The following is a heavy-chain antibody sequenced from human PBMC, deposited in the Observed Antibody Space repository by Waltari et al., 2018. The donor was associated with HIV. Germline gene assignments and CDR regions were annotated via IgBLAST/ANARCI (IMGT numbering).Heavy chain of an antibody. CDR3: SRTSTGSDYYYQVDV. V-gene: IGHV4-61*02. J-gene: IGHJ6*02. CDR1: GGSINSGSYY. D-gene: IGHD2-21*02. CDR2: LYTSGST. Sequence: QVQLQESGPGLVKTSQTLSLTCTVSGGSINSGSYYWNWIRQPAGKGLEWIGRLYTSGSTNYNPSLKSRVTMTADTSKNQFSLRLTSVTTSDTAIYYCSRTSTGSDYYYQVDVWGQGTTVTVS.